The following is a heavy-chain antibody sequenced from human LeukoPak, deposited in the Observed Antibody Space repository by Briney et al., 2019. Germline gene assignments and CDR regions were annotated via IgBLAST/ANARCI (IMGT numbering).Heavy chain of an antibody. CDR2: ISSDGGTT. CDR1: GFTLRSYW. J-gene: IGHJ3*02. V-gene: IGHV3-74*01. D-gene: IGHD3-22*01. Sequence: GGSLRLSCAASGFTLRSYWMHWVRQAPGKGLLWVARISSDGGTTNYADSVKGRFTISRHNAKNTLSLQMHSLRPDDTAIYYCPRADYYDTSGYRRRSAFDIWGQGTMVTVSS. CDR3: PRADYYDTSGYRRRSAFDI.